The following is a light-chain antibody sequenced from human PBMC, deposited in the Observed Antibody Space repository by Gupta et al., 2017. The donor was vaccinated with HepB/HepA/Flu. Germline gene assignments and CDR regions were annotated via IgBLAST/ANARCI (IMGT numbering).Light chain of an antibody. J-gene: IGKJ2*01. CDR3: IQDLQTPYT. V-gene: IGKV2-28*01. CDR1: QSLLHSNGYNY. CDR2: LGS. Sequence: DIVMTQSPLSLPVTPGEPASISCRSSQSLLHSNGYNYLDWYLQKPGQSPQLLIYLGSNRASGVPDRFSGSGSGTDFTLKISRVEAEDVGVYYCIQDLQTPYTFGQGTKLEIK.